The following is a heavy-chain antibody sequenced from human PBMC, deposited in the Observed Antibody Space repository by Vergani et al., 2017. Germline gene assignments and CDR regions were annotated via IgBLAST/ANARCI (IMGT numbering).Heavy chain of an antibody. Sequence: EVQLLESGGGLVQPGGSLRLSCAASGFTFSTSAMNWVRQAPGKGLEWVSSISSSSSYIYYADSVKGRFTISRDNAKNSLYLQMNSLRAEDTAVYYCARGITMVRGVTAAWGQGTLVTVSS. CDR3: ARGITMVRGVTAA. J-gene: IGHJ5*02. D-gene: IGHD3-10*01. V-gene: IGHV3-21*01. CDR2: ISSSSSYI. CDR1: GFTFSTSA.